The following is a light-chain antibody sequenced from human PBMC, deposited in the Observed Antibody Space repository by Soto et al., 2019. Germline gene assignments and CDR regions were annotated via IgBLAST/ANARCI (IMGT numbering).Light chain of an antibody. CDR3: QQYRNPPRT. CDR2: GAS. Sequence: DIHMTQSPSSLSATVGDSVTITCQAIQDIRNSLNWYQQKPGRAPQLLIYGASDLETGVPSRFRGTGSGTDFTFTISSLQPEDIATYYCQQYRNPPRTFGQGTKLDI. V-gene: IGKV1-33*01. CDR1: QDIRNS. J-gene: IGKJ2*01.